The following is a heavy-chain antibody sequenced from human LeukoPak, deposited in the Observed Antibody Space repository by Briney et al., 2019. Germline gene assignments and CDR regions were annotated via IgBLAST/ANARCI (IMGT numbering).Heavy chain of an antibody. CDR1: GYTFTSYA. D-gene: IGHD6-13*01. V-gene: IGHV1-3*01. CDR2: INAGNGNT. J-gene: IGHJ4*02. Sequence: ASVKVSCKASGYTFTSYAMHWVRQAPGQRLEWMGWINAGNGNTKYSQKFQGRDTITRDTSASTAYMELSSLRSEDTAVYYCARGYSSSWYFHSVFPDFDYWGQRTLVTVSS. CDR3: ARGYSSSWYFHSVFPDFDY.